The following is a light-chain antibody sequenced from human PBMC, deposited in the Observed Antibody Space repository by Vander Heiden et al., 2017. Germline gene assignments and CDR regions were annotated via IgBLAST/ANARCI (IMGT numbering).Light chain of an antibody. CDR1: SSDVGGYNY. J-gene: IGLJ3*02. CDR3: CSYAGSYTYWV. V-gene: IGLV2-11*02. CDR2: DVS. Sequence: QSALTQPRSVSGSPGQSVTISCTGTSSDVGGYNYVHWDQQHPGKAPTLLIFDVSKRPSGVPDLFSGSKSGNTASLTISGLQAEDEADYYCCSYAGSYTYWVFGGGTKLTVL.